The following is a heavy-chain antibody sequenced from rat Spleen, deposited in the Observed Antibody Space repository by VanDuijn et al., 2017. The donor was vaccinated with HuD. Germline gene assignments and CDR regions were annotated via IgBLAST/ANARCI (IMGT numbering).Heavy chain of an antibody. Sequence: EVRLVESGGGLVRPGRSLKLSCAASGFTFSDYYMAWVRQAPTKGLEWVATINYDGRSTYYRDSVKGRFTISRDNANSTLYLQMDSLRSEDTATYYCATRFYDGSFDYWGQGVMVTVSS. CDR1: GFTFSDYY. D-gene: IGHD1-12*02. J-gene: IGHJ2*01. CDR3: ATRFYDGSFDY. CDR2: INYDGRST. V-gene: IGHV5-7*01.